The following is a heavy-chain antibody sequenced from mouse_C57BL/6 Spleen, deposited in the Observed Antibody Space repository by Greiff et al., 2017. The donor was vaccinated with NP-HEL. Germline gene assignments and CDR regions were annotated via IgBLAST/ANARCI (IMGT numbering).Heavy chain of an antibody. CDR3: ARSGLWLLLFDY. Sequence: VKLQQPGAELVRPGSSVKLSCKASGYTFTSYWMHWVKQRPIQGLEWIGNIDPSDSETHYNQKFKDKATLTVDKSSSTAYMQLSSLTSEDSAFYYSARSGLWLLLFDYWGQGTTLTVSS. J-gene: IGHJ2*01. D-gene: IGHD2-3*01. CDR2: IDPSDSET. CDR1: GYTFTSYW. V-gene: IGHV1-52*01.